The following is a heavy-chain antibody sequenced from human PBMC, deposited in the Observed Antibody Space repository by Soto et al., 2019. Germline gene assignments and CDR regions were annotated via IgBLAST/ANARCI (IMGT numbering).Heavy chain of an antibody. CDR2: ISGSGGST. D-gene: IGHD2-8*02. CDR3: AKASMVLDYYCAASRTNCFDY. CDR1: GFTFSSYA. V-gene: IGHV3-23*01. Sequence: GGSLRLSCAASGFTFSSYAMSWVRQAPGKGLEWVSAISGSGGSTYYADSVKGRFTISRDNSKNTLYLQMNRLRAEDTDVYDCAKASMVLDYYCAASRTNCFDYWGQGTLVTVSS. J-gene: IGHJ4*02.